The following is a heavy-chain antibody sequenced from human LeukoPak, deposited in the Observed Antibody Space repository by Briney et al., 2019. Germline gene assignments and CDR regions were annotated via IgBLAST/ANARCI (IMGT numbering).Heavy chain of an antibody. CDR1: GFTFSSYA. J-gene: IGHJ3*02. D-gene: IGHD7-27*01. V-gene: IGHV3-23*01. Sequence: GGSLRLSCAASGFTFSSYAMSWVRQAPGKGLDWVSGISGSGGSTYYADSVKGRFAISRDNSENTLYLQMNRLRDEDTAVYHCAKDFLGTVPDVFDIWGQGTMVTVSS. CDR3: AKDFLGTVPDVFDI. CDR2: ISGSGGST.